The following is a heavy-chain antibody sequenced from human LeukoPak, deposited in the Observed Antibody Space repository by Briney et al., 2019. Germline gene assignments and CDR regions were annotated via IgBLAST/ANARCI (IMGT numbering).Heavy chain of an antibody. J-gene: IGHJ4*02. CDR2: ISGSGGST. CDR1: GFTLSSYA. Sequence: GGSLRLSCAASGFTLSSYAMSWVRQAPGKGLEWVSAISGSGGSTYYADPVKGRFTISRDNSKNTVYLQMNSLRAEDTAVYYCAKDFGSSFAFDYWGQGTLVTVSS. CDR3: AKDFGSSFAFDY. V-gene: IGHV3-23*01. D-gene: IGHD6-13*01.